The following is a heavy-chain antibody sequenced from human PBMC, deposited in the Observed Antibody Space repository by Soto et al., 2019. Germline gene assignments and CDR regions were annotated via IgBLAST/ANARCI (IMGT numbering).Heavy chain of an antibody. CDR2: MNPNSGNT. V-gene: IGHV1-8*01. CDR3: ARVVDIVATILSHIEYFXY. D-gene: IGHD5-12*01. J-gene: IGHJ4*02. Sequence: GASVKVSCKASGYTFTSYDINWVRQATGQGLEWMGWMNPNSGNTGYAQKFQGRVTMTRNTSISTAYMELSSLRSEDTAVYYCARVVDIVATILSHIEYFXYWSQGTPVTVSS. CDR1: GYTFTSYD.